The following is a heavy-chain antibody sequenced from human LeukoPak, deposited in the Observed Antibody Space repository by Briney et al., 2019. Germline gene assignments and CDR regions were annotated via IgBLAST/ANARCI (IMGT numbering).Heavy chain of an antibody. Sequence: ASVKASCKASGYTFTTYYMHWVRQAPGQGLVWMGLINPSGGGTRYAQKFQGRVTMTRDTSTSTVYMELSSLRSEDTAVYYCASGYETVSVFDHWGQGTLVTVSS. V-gene: IGHV1-46*01. CDR1: GYTFTTYY. J-gene: IGHJ4*02. CDR2: INPSGGGT. CDR3: ASGYETVSVFDH. D-gene: IGHD5-12*01.